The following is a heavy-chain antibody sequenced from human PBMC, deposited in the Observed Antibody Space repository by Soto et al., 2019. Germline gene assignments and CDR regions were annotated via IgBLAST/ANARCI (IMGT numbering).Heavy chain of an antibody. J-gene: IGHJ4*02. D-gene: IGHD3-10*01. CDR1: GGSISSGGYS. CDR2: IYHSGST. CDR3: ARGMVRGPSFAY. V-gene: IGHV4-30-2*01. Sequence: TLSLTCAVSGGSISSGGYSWSWIRQPPGKGLEWIGYIYHSGSTYYNPSLKSRVTISVDRSKNQFSLKLSSVTAADTAVYYCARGMVRGPSFAYWGQGTLVTVSS.